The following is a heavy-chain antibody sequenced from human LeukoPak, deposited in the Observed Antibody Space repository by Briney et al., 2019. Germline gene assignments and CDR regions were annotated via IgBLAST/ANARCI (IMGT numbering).Heavy chain of an antibody. V-gene: IGHV3-48*03. CDR2: ISSSGSTI. Sequence: PGGSLRLSCAASGFTFSSYEMNWVRQAPGKGLEWVSYISSSGSTIYYADSVKGRFTISRDNAKSSLYLQMNSLRAEDTAVYYCARDWGREFFDYWGQGTLVTVSS. CDR1: GFTFSSYE. J-gene: IGHJ4*02. CDR3: ARDWGREFFDY. D-gene: IGHD3-10*01.